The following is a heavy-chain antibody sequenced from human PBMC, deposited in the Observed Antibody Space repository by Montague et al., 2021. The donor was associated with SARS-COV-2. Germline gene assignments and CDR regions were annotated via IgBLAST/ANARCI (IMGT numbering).Heavy chain of an antibody. Sequence: TLSLTCTVSGGSISSGGYYWSWIRQHPGKGLEWIGYIYYSGSTYYNPSLKSRVTISVATSKNQFSLTLSSVTAADTAVYYCARAPRNLFGVVHTFDYWGQGTLVTVSS. CDR2: IYYSGST. V-gene: IGHV4-31*03. D-gene: IGHD3-3*01. CDR1: GGSISSGGYY. J-gene: IGHJ4*02. CDR3: ARAPRNLFGVVHTFDY.